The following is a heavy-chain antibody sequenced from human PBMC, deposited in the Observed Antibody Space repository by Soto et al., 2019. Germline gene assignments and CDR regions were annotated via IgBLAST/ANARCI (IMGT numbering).Heavy chain of an antibody. CDR2: ISYDGSNK. CDR1: GFSFSSYD. J-gene: IGHJ4*02. V-gene: IGHV3-30*18. D-gene: IGHD4-17*01. Sequence: QVQLVESGGGVVQPGRSLRLSCAASGFSFSSYDMHWVRQAPGKGLEWVTFISYDGSNKYYADSVKGRFTISRDNSKNALYLQMNSLRAEDTAVYYGANGGGDYGGYFDYWGQGTLVTVSS. CDR3: ANGGGDYGGYFDY.